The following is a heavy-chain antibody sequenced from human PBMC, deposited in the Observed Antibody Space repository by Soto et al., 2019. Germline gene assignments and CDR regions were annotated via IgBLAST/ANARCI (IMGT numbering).Heavy chain of an antibody. CDR2: ISSSGYTI. CDR1: GFTFGDYY. J-gene: IGHJ6*02. CDR3: ARPHCRTPNCYKGSWFYYGVDV. V-gene: IGHV3-11*01. D-gene: IGHD2-2*02. Sequence: QLVESGGGLVKPGGSLRLSCAASGFTFGDYYMNWVRQAPGKGLEWVSYISSSGYTIYYADSVKGRFTVSRDNAKNSIYLQKNSMRAEDTAVYYCARPHCRTPNCYKGSWFYYGVDVWGLGTTVTVSS.